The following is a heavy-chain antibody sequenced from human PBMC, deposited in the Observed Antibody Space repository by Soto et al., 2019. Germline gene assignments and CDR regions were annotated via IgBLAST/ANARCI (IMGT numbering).Heavy chain of an antibody. Sequence: QVQVVESGGGVVQPGRSLRLSCAASGFTFSSYGMHWVRQAPGKGLEWVAVIWYDGSNKYYADSVKGRFTISRDNSKNTLYLQMNSLRAEDTAVYYCARGYGSGSYGYWGQGTLVTVSS. CDR3: ARGYGSGSYGY. J-gene: IGHJ4*02. CDR1: GFTFSSYG. V-gene: IGHV3-33*01. D-gene: IGHD3-10*01. CDR2: IWYDGSNK.